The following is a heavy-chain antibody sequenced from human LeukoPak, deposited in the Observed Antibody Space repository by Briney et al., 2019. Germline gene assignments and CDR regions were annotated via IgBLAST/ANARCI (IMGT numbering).Heavy chain of an antibody. Sequence: GGSLRLSCAASGFTFSSCSMNWVRQAPGKGLEWVSYISSSSSTIYYADSVEGRFTISRDNAKNSLYLQMNSLRAEDTAVYYCARLNSVSEWLLTIDYWGQGTLVTVSS. D-gene: IGHD3-3*01. V-gene: IGHV3-48*01. CDR3: ARLNSVSEWLLTIDY. CDR1: GFTFSSCS. CDR2: ISSSSSTI. J-gene: IGHJ4*02.